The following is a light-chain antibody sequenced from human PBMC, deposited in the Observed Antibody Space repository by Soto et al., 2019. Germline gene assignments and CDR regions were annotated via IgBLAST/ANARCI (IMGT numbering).Light chain of an antibody. Sequence: VLTHSPGTLSLSPGGRATLSFRASQSISGTLAWYQQKPGQAPRLLIYGASRRATGFPARFSASGSGTDFTLTISNLEPDDFAIYYCQHRATWPPTFGLGTKVDI. CDR3: QHRATWPPT. J-gene: IGKJ1*01. CDR1: QSISGT. V-gene: IGKV3-11*01. CDR2: GAS.